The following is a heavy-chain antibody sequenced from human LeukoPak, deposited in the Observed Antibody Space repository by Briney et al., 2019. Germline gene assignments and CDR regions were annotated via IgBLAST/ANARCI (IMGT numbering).Heavy chain of an antibody. Sequence: PSETLSLTCGVSGXSITNTNYWTWVRQPPGKGLAWIGEVNLQGSTNYNPSLMGRVAIAVDTSENHISLQLTSVTAADTAVYYCAREGGPYRPLDYSGQGTLVTVSS. V-gene: IGHV4-4*02. CDR3: AREGGPYRPLDY. J-gene: IGHJ4*02. CDR2: VNLQGST. CDR1: GXSITNTNY.